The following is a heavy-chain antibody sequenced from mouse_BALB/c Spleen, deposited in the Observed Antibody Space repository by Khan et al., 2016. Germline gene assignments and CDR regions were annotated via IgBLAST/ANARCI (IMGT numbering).Heavy chain of an antibody. CDR2: ISSGSSTI. D-gene: IGHD3-2*01. V-gene: IGHV5-17*02. CDR3: ARDSSGLAWFAY. CDR1: GFTFSSFG. Sequence: EVELVESGGGLVQPGGSRKLSCAASGFTFSSFGMHWVRQAPEKGLEWVAYISSGSSTIYYADTVKGRFTSSRDNPKNTLFLQMTSLRSEDTAMYYCARDSSGLAWFAYWGQGTLVTVSA. J-gene: IGHJ3*01.